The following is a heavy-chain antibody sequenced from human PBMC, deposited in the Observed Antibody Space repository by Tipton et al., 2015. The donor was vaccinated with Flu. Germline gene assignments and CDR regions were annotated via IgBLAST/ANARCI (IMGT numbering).Heavy chain of an antibody. CDR3: ARLRWELLLDYYYYGMDV. V-gene: IGHV5-51*01. J-gene: IGHJ6*02. CDR2: IYPGDSDT. CDR1: GYSFTSYW. D-gene: IGHD1-26*01. Sequence: QLVQSGAEVKKPGESLKISCKGSGYSFTSYWIGWVRQMPGKGLEWMGIIYPGDSDTRYSPSFQGQVTISADKSISTAYLQWSSRKASDTARYYCARLRWELLLDYYYYGMDVWGQGTTVPVSS.